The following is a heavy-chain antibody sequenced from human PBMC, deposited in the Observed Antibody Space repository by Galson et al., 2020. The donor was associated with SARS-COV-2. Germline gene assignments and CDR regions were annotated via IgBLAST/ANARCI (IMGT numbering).Heavy chain of an antibody. J-gene: IGHJ6*03. D-gene: IGHD2-2*01. V-gene: IGHV3-15*01. CDR1: GFTFSNAW. CDR3: TTDVNAPSVCYYYYYYRGV. Sequence: GESLKISCAASGFTFSNAWMSWVRQAPGKGPEWVGRIKTQTDGGTTDYAAPAKGRFTISRDASKNTLYLQMNSLKTEDTAVYYCTTDVNAPSVCYYYYYYRGVWGKGTPVTVSS. CDR2: IKTQTDGGTT.